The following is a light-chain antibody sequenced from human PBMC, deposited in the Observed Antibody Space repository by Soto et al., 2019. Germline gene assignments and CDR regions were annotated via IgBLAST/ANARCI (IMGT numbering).Light chain of an antibody. V-gene: IGLV2-8*01. CDR3: TAFSANRVYL. CDR1: SSDVGGYNY. J-gene: IGLJ1*01. Sequence: QSALTQPPSASGSPGQSVAISCTGTSSDVGGYNYVSWYQQHPGKAPKLMIYEVNKRPSGVPDRFSASKSGLTASLTISGLQAEDEADYYCTAFSANRVYLFGPGTKLTVL. CDR2: EVN.